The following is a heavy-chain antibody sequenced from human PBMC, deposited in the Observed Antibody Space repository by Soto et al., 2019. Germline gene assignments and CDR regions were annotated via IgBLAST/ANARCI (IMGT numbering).Heavy chain of an antibody. CDR3: ARGNMGVLEWFYGMDV. V-gene: IGHV4-34*01. J-gene: IGHJ6*02. CDR2: INHSGST. Sequence: SETLSLTCAVYGGSFSGYYRSWIRQPPGKGLEWIGEINHSGSTNYNPSLKSRVTISVDTSKNQFSLKLSSVTAADTAVYYCARGNMGVLEWFYGMDVWGQGTTVTVSS. D-gene: IGHD3-3*01. CDR1: GGSFSGYY.